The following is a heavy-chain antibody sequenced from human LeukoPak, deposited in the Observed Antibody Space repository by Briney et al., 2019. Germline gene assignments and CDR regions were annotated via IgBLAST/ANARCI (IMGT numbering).Heavy chain of an antibody. CDR3: ASTPADFTDF. Sequence: PGGSLRLSCAASGFTFRSYWMSWVRQAPGKGLEWVANIEQDGSEQYYVDSVKGRFTISRDNAKNSLHLQMNSLRAEDTAVYYCASTPADFTDFWGQGTLVTVSS. CDR1: GFTFRSYW. J-gene: IGHJ4*02. CDR2: IEQDGSEQ. V-gene: IGHV3-7*02. D-gene: IGHD3/OR15-3a*01.